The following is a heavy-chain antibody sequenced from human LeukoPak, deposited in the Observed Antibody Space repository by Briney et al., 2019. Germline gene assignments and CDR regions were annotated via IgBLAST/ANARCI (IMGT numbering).Heavy chain of an antibody. Sequence: QPGGSLRLLCAASGFPFSSYWMHWVRQAPGKGLVWVSRINKDGSSTTYADSVKGRFTISRDNAENTLYLQLSSLRGEDTAVYYCARPKDSGDSVVAFAFWCQGNTVTVSS. J-gene: IGHJ6*02. CDR1: GFPFSSYW. CDR2: INKDGSST. V-gene: IGHV3-74*01. CDR3: ARPKDSGDSVVAFAF. D-gene: IGHD4-17*01.